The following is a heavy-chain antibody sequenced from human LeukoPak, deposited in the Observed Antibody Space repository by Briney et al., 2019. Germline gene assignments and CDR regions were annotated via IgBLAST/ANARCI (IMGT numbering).Heavy chain of an antibody. CDR1: GFTFNMYW. V-gene: IGHV3-7*01. CDR3: ARDAGYGGNSDY. Sequence: PGGSLRLSCAASGFTFNMYWMTWVRQAPGKGLESVAYINKDGSDRYYVDSVKGRFTVSRDNAKNSLYLQMNSLRAEGTAVYYCARDAGYGGNSDYWGQGTLVTVSS. CDR2: INKDGSDR. J-gene: IGHJ4*02. D-gene: IGHD4-23*01.